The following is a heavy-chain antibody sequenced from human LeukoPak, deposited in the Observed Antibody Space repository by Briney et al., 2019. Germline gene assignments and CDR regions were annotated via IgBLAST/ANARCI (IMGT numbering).Heavy chain of an antibody. CDR2: IRYDGSNK. CDR3: AKASLAILVPAAIGY. Sequence: GGSLRLSCAASGFTFSSYGMHWVRQAPGKGLEWVAFIRYDGSNKYYADSVKGRFTISRDNSKNTLYLQMNSLRAEDTAVYYYAKASLAILVPAAIGYWGQGTLVTVSS. V-gene: IGHV3-30*02. J-gene: IGHJ4*02. D-gene: IGHD2-2*01. CDR1: GFTFSSYG.